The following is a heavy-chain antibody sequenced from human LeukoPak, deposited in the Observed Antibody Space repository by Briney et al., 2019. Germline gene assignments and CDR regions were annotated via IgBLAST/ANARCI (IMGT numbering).Heavy chain of an antibody. CDR3: ARVSGYDWESFYDY. CDR1: GYSISSGYY. V-gene: IGHV4-61*01. CDR2: IYYSGST. Sequence: KTSETLSLTCTVSGYSISSGYYWGWIRQPPGKGLEWIGYIYYSGSTNYNPSLKSRVTISVDTSKNQFSLKLSSVTAADTAVYYCARVSGYDWESFYDYWGQGTLVTVSS. J-gene: IGHJ4*02. D-gene: IGHD5-12*01.